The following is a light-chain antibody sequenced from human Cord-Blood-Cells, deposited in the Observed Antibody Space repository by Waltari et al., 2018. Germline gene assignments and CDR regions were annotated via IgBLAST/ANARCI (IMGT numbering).Light chain of an antibody. Sequence: QSALTQPASVSGSPGPSLTISCTGSSRDVGGYHYFSWYHLHPGKAPKLMIYAVSNRPSGVSNRFSGSKSGNTASLTISGLQAEDEADYYCSSYTSSSTLYVFGTGTKVTVL. J-gene: IGLJ1*01. CDR2: AVS. V-gene: IGLV2-14*01. CDR3: SSYTSSSTLYV. CDR1: SRDVGGYHY.